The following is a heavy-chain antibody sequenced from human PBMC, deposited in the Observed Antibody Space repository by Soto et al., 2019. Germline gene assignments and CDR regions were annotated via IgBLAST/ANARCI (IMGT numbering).Heavy chain of an antibody. J-gene: IGHJ3*02. CDR1: GGSISSSSYY. V-gene: IGHV4-39*01. D-gene: IGHD1-26*01. CDR3: ASRPFFGVGATYAAAFDI. CDR2: IYYSGST. Sequence: PSETLSLTCTASGGSISSSSYYWGWIRQPPGKGLEWIGSIYYSGSTYYNPSLKSRVTISVDTSKNQFSLKLSSVTAADTAVYYCASRPFFGVGATYAAAFDIWGQGTMVTVSS.